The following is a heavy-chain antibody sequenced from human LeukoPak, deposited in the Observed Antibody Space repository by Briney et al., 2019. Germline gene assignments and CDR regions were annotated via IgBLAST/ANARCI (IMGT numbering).Heavy chain of an antibody. Sequence: GGSLRLSCAASGSTFSSYGMHWVRQAPGKGLEWVAFIRYDGSNKYYADSVKGRFTISRDNSKNTLYLQMNSLRAEDTAVYYCAKNMVRGVMSYAFDIWGQGTMVTVSS. V-gene: IGHV3-30*02. CDR1: GSTFSSYG. D-gene: IGHD3-10*01. J-gene: IGHJ3*02. CDR3: AKNMVRGVMSYAFDI. CDR2: IRYDGSNK.